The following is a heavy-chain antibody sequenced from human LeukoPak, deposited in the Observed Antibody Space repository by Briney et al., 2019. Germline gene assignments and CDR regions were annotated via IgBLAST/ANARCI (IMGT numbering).Heavy chain of an antibody. CDR2: INGDGSST. D-gene: IGHD5-18*01. J-gene: IGHJ4*02. Sequence: PGGSLRLSCAASGFTLSSNWMHWVRQAPGKGLVWVSRINGDGSSTSYADSVKGRFTISRDNAKNTLYLQMNSLRAEDTAVYYCAREGQLWDCLDYWGQGTLVTVSS. CDR1: GFTLSSNW. CDR3: AREGQLWDCLDY. V-gene: IGHV3-74*01.